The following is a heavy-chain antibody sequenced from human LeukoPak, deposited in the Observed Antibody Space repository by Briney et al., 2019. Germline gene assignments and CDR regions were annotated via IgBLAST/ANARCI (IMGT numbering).Heavy chain of an antibody. J-gene: IGHJ4*02. CDR1: GFTFSSYG. V-gene: IGHV3-30*18. CDR3: AKHFCTGLDCSLFDS. CDR2: ISYDGSNK. Sequence: GRSLRLSCAASGFTFSSYGMHWVRQAPGKGLEWVAVISYDGSNKYYADSVKGRFTISRDNSKNTLYLQMNSLRAEDTAVYYCAKHFCTGLDCSLFDSWGQGTLVTVSS. D-gene: IGHD3/OR15-3a*01.